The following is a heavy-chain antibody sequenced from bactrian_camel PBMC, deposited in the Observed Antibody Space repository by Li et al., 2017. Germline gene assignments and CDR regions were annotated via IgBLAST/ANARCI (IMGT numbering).Heavy chain of an antibody. D-gene: IGHD2*01. CDR1: GYNFDVDA. CDR3: ATDFRLGWWIVLGY. Sequence: HVQLVESGGGLVQAGGSLRLSCTTSGYNFDVDAMAWFRQAPGKEREGVSRINRGGDSTYYADSVKGRFAISRDNANNTAYLQMHSLKSDDTAVYYCATDFRLGWWIVLGYWGQGTQVTVS. CDR2: INRGGDST. J-gene: IGHJ4*01. V-gene: IGHV3S63*01.